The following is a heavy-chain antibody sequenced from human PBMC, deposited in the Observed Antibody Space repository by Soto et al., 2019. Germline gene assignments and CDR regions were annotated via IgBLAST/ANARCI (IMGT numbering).Heavy chain of an antibody. J-gene: IGHJ3*02. V-gene: IGHV3-23*01. CDR1: GFTFSSYA. D-gene: IGHD2-2*01. Sequence: EVQLLESGGGLVQPGGSLRLSCEASGFTFSSYAMSWVRQAPGKGLAWVSAISGRGGSRFYADSVKGRLSTSRDNSKNAFLLEMINVRADASAVYYCSGGGLTLPAASGSAAFDICGQGTMVTVSS. CDR3: SGGGLTLPAASGSAAFDI. CDR2: ISGRGGSR.